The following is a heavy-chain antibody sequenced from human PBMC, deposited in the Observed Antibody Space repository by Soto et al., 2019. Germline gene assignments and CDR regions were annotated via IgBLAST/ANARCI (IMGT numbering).Heavy chain of an antibody. CDR1: GGTFSSYA. D-gene: IGHD2-21*02. CDR2: IIPIFGTA. V-gene: IGHV1-69*12. J-gene: IGHJ6*02. Sequence: QVQLVQSGAEVKKPGSSVKVSCKASGGTFSSYAISWVRQAPGQGLEWMGGIIPIFGTANYAQKFQGRVTITADESTSTAYMELSSLRSEDTAVYYCVLPHYCGGDCYYYYYGMDVWGQGTTVTVSS. CDR3: VLPHYCGGDCYYYYYGMDV.